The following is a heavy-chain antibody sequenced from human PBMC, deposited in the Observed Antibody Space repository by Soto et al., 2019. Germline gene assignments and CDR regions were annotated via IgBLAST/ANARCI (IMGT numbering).Heavy chain of an antibody. CDR3: ARESIAARGFDY. CDR2: IYHSGST. D-gene: IGHD6-6*01. CDR1: GYSISSGYY. Sequence: SETLSLTCAVSGYSISSGYYWGWIRQPPGKGLEWIGSIYHSGSTYYNPSLKSRVTISVDTSKNQFSLKLSSVTAADTAVYYCARESIAARGFDYWGQGTPVTVSS. J-gene: IGHJ4*02. V-gene: IGHV4-38-2*02.